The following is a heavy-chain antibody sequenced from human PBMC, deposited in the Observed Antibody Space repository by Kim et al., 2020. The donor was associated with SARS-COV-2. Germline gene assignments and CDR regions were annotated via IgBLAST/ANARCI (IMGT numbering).Heavy chain of an antibody. D-gene: IGHD3-22*01. Sequence: SVKVSCKVSGGTFSSYAISWVRQAPGQGLEWMGGIIPIFGTANYAQKFQGRVTITADESTSTAYMELSSLRSEDTAVYYCASGEYYYDSSGYLRGDYYYGMDVWGQGTTVTVSS. CDR3: ASGEYYYDSSGYLRGDYYYGMDV. V-gene: IGHV1-69*13. CDR1: GGTFSSYA. J-gene: IGHJ6*02. CDR2: IIPIFGTA.